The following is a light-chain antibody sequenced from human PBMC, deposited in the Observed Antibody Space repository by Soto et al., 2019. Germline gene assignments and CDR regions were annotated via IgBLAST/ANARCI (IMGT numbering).Light chain of an antibody. CDR2: GAS. CDR1: QNISTY. CDR3: QKYGNFWT. J-gene: IGKJ1*01. Sequence: EIVLTQSPATLSLSSGEGASLSCRASQNISTYLAWYQQRPGQVPRLLIYGASSRATGIPDRFSGSGSGTDFSLTIRRLEPDDFAVYYCQKYGNFWTFGQGTKVDIK. V-gene: IGKV3-20*01.